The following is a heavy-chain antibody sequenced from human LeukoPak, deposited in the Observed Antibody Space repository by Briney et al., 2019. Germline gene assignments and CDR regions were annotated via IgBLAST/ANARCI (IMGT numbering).Heavy chain of an antibody. V-gene: IGHV3-21*01. J-gene: IGHJ6*02. D-gene: IGHD2-2*01. Sequence: GGSLRLSCAASGLTFSSYSMNWVRQAPGKGLEWVSSVSSSSSYIYYADSVKGRFTISRDNAKNSLYLQMNSLRAEDTAVYYCARVDCSSTSCAGYYYYYGMDVWGQGTTVTVSS. CDR2: VSSSSSYI. CDR1: GLTFSSYS. CDR3: ARVDCSSTSCAGYYYYYGMDV.